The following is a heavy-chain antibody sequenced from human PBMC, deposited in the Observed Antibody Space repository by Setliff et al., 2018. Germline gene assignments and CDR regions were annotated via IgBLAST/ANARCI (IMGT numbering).Heavy chain of an antibody. J-gene: IGHJ3*02. V-gene: IGHV1-2*04. CDR1: GGTFSSYA. CDR3: ARSRDGGNSSGYSGAFDI. CDR2: INPNSGGT. Sequence: GASVKVSCKASGGTFSSYAISWVRQAPGQGLEWMGWINPNSGGTNYAQKFQGWVTMTRDTSISTAYMELSRLRSDDTAVYYCARSRDGGNSSGYSGAFDIWGQGTMVTVSS. D-gene: IGHD3-22*01.